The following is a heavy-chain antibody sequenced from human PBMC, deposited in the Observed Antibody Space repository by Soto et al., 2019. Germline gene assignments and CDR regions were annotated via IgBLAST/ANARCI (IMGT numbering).Heavy chain of an antibody. CDR3: ASEQSRRSNDYGDYWYFDL. Sequence: QLQLQESGPGLVKPSETLSLTCTVSGGSISSSSYYWGWIRQPPGKGLEWIGSIYYSGSTYYNPSLKSRVTISVDTSKNQFSLKLSSVTAADTAVYYCASEQSRRSNDYGDYWYFDLWGRGTLVTVSS. CDR1: GGSISSSSYY. J-gene: IGHJ2*01. D-gene: IGHD4-17*01. CDR2: IYYSGST. V-gene: IGHV4-39*01.